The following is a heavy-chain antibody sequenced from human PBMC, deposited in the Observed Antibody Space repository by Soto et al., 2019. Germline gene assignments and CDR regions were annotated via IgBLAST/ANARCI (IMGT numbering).Heavy chain of an antibody. J-gene: IGHJ6*03. CDR1: GYTFTGYY. Sequence: GASVKVSCKASGYTFTGYYMHRVLQAPGQGLEWMGWINPNSGGTNYAQKFQGWVTMTRDTSISTAYMELSRLRSDDTAVYYCARNYCSGGSCYDYYYMAVWGKGTTVTVSS. CDR3: ARNYCSGGSCYDYYYMAV. CDR2: INPNSGGT. D-gene: IGHD2-15*01. V-gene: IGHV1-2*04.